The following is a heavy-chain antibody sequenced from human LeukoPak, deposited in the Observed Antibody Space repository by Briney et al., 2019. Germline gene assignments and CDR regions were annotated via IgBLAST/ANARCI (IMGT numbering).Heavy chain of an antibody. V-gene: IGHV3-23*01. D-gene: IGHD5-12*01. CDR1: GFSFSSYG. J-gene: IGHJ4*02. Sequence: PTGGSLRLSCAASGFSFSSYGMTWVRQAPGKGLEWVSVISGAGRSIYYADSVKGRFTISRDNSKNTLYLQMNSPRADDTAVYYCAKVYSGYVHTPAFDYWGQGTLVTVSS. CDR3: AKVYSGYVHTPAFDY. CDR2: ISGAGRSI.